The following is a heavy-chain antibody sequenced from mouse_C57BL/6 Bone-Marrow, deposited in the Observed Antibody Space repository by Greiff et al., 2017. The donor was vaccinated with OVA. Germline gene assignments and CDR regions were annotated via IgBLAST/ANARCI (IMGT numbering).Heavy chain of an antibody. V-gene: IGHV1-77*01. CDR2: IGPGCGST. Sequence: VQLQQSGAELVKPGASVKISCKASGYTFTDYYINWVKQRPGQGLEWLGTIGPGCGSTYYNEKFKGKATLSADKSSSTAYMQLSSLTSEDSSVYFCASIYYYGSYWYFDVWGTGTTVTVSS. CDR1: GYTFTDYY. D-gene: IGHD1-1*01. CDR3: ASIYYYGSYWYFDV. J-gene: IGHJ1*03.